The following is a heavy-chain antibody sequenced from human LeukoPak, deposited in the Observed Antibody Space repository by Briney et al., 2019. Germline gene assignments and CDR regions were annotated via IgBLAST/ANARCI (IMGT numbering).Heavy chain of an antibody. CDR1: GGSISSSSYY. CDR2: IYYSGST. V-gene: IGHV4-39*07. CDR3: ARLLGSSGYAGDWYFDL. D-gene: IGHD3-22*01. Sequence: SETLSLTCTVSGGSISSSSYYWGWIRQPPGKGLEWIGSIYYSGSTYYNPSLKSRVTMSRDTSRNQFSLKLTSVTAADTAVYYCARLLGSSGYAGDWYFDLWGPGALVTVSS. J-gene: IGHJ2*01.